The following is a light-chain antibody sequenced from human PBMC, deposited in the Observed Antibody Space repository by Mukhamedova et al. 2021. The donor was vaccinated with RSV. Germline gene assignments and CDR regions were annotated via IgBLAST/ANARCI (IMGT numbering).Light chain of an antibody. J-gene: IGKJ1*01. CDR1: QGISSY. CDR2: AAS. V-gene: IGKV1-8*01. Sequence: TITCRASQGISSYLAWYQQKPGKAPKLLIYAASTLQSGVPSRFSGSGSGTDFTLTISCLQSEDFATYYCQQYYSYPLTFGQGTKV. CDR3: QQYYSYPLT.